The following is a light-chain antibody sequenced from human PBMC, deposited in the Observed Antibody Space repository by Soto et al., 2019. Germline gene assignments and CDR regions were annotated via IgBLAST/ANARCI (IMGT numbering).Light chain of an antibody. J-gene: IGKJ2*01. CDR1: QSLSGNY. CDR2: GAS. V-gene: IGKV3-20*01. Sequence: EIVLTQSPGTLSLSPGERATLSCRASQSLSGNYLAWYQQKPGQAPRVLIYGASIRATGIPDRFSGGGSGTDFTLTISRLEPEDFAVYYCQHYGGSLYTFGQGTRVEIK. CDR3: QHYGGSLYT.